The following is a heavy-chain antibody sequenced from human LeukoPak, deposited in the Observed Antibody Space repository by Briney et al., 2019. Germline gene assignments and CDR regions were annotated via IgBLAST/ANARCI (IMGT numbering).Heavy chain of an antibody. CDR3: AARYSYGPRPFDY. D-gene: IGHD5-18*01. J-gene: IGHJ4*02. Sequence: GGSLRLSCAASGFTFDDYGMSWVRQAPGKGLEWVSGINWNGGSTGYADSVKGRFTISRDNSKNTLYLQMNSLRAEDTAVYYCAARYSYGPRPFDYWGQGTLVTVSS. CDR2: INWNGGST. CDR1: GFTFDDYG. V-gene: IGHV3-20*04.